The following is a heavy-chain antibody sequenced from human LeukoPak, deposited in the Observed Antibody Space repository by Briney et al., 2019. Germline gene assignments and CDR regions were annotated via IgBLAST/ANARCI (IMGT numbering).Heavy chain of an antibody. J-gene: IGHJ4*02. CDR3: ARDGYDSSGYYYSLYYFDY. D-gene: IGHD3-22*01. Sequence: GGSLRLSCAASGFTFSSYWMSWVRQAPGKGLEWVANTKQVGGEKYYVDSVKGRFTISRDNAKNSLYLQMNSLRAEDTAVYYCARDGYDSSGYYYSLYYFDYWGQGTLVTVSS. V-gene: IGHV3-7*01. CDR2: TKQVGGEK. CDR1: GFTFSSYW.